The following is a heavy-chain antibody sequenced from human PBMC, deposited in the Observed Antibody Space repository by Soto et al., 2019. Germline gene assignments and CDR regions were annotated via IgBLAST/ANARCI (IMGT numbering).Heavy chain of an antibody. CDR3: ARDGPTSPARPGYYYGMDV. CDR2: SIPIFGTA. V-gene: IGHV1-69*01. D-gene: IGHD6-6*01. J-gene: IGHJ6*02. CDR1: GGTFSSYA. Sequence: QVQLVQSGAEVKKPGSSVKVSCKASGGTFSSYAISRVRQAPGQGVEWMGGSIPIFGTANYAQKFQGRVTITADESTSTAYIELSSLSSEDTAVYYWARDGPTSPARPGYYYGMDVWGQGTTVTVSS.